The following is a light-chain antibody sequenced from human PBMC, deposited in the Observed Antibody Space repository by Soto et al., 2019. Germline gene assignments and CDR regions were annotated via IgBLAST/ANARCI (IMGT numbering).Light chain of an antibody. V-gene: IGLV2-14*03. CDR3: SSYTSSNTYV. J-gene: IGLJ1*01. CDR1: SVDVGGFEY. CDR2: DVN. Sequence: QSALTQPASLSGSPGQSIAISCTGTSVDVGGFEYVSWYQQHPGKVPKLMIYDVNNRPSGVSNRFSGSKSGNTVSLTISGLQAEDEADYFCSSYTSSNTYVFGTGTKVTVL.